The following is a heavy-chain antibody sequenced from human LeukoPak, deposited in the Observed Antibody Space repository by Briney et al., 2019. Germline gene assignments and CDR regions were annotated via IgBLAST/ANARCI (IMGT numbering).Heavy chain of an antibody. CDR2: IWYDGSNK. V-gene: IGHV3-33*01. J-gene: IGHJ4*02. CDR1: GFTFSSYG. Sequence: GGSLRLSCAASGFTFSSYGMHWVRQAPGKGLEWVAVIWYDGSNKYYADSVKGRFTISRDNSKNTLYLQMNSLRAEGTAVYYCARGKYQLLWGDYWGQGTLVTVSS. CDR3: ARGKYQLLWGDY. D-gene: IGHD2-2*01.